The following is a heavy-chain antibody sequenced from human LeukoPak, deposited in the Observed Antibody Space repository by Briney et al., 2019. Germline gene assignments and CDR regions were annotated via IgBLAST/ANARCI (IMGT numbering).Heavy chain of an antibody. D-gene: IGHD3-3*01. CDR1: GDSVSSNGAA. V-gene: IGHV6-1*01. CDR2: TYYRSKWYS. CDR3: ARLRTTIWPLDTFDI. J-gene: IGHJ3*02. Sequence: QTLSLTCAISGDSVSSNGAAWHWIRQSPSRGLEWLGRTYYRSKWYSDYAVSVKSRITINPDTSKNQFSLQLNSVTPEDTAVYYCARLRTTIWPLDTFDIWGLGTVVAVSS.